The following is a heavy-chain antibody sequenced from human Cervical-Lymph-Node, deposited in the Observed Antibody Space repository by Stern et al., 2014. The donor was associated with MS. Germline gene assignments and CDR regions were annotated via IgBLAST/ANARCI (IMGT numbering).Heavy chain of an antibody. CDR1: GFTFRKYG. Sequence: DQLVESGGGVVQPGRSLRLSCTASGFTFRKYGMHWVRQAPGKGLEWVAVISYDGNNIYYSDSVKGRFTISRENSKNTLFLQMNSLRTEDTAVYYCAKDPSGGIEGLFQYWGQGTLVTVSS. V-gene: IGHV3-33*06. CDR2: ISYDGNNI. J-gene: IGHJ4*02. D-gene: IGHD3-10*01. CDR3: AKDPSGGIEGLFQY.